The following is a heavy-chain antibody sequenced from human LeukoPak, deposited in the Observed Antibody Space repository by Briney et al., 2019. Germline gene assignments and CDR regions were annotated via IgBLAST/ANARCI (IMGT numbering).Heavy chain of an antibody. D-gene: IGHD3-10*01. CDR1: GGSISSSSYY. J-gene: IGHJ5*02. CDR2: IYYSGST. V-gene: IGHV4-39*01. Sequence: SETLSLTCTVSGGSISSSSYYWGWIRQPPGKGLEWIGSIYYSGSTYYNPSLKSRVTISVDTSKNQFSLKLSSVTAADTAVYYCARHPQKGVFDPWGQGILVTVSS. CDR3: ARHPQKGVFDP.